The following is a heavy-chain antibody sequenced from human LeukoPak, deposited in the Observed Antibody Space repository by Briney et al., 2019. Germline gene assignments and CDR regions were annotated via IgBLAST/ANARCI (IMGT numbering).Heavy chain of an antibody. CDR3: AKGGEYYYDSSGYGTL. CDR1: GFTFNTYP. J-gene: IGHJ4*02. D-gene: IGHD3-22*01. Sequence: GGSLRLSCAASGFTFNTYPIHWVRQAPSKGLEWVAVISFDGNNKYYADSVKGRFTISRDNSKNTLYLQMNSLRAEDTAVYYCAKGGEYYYDSSGYGTLWGQGTLVTVSS. CDR2: ISFDGNNK. V-gene: IGHV3-30-3*01.